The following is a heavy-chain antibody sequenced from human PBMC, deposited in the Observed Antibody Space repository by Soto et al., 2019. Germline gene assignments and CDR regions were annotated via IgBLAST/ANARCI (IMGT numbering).Heavy chain of an antibody. CDR3: ARWNYALDY. CDR1: GHIFSCWG. Sequence: EGQLVESGGGLVQPGGSLRLSCAAPGHIFSCWGMHWVRQAPGKGLEWVADINLDGSETSYADSVKGRFTISRDNAKNQVFLEMNGLRADDMVVYFCARWNYALDYWGQGALVTVSS. D-gene: IGHD1-7*01. J-gene: IGHJ4*02. V-gene: IGHV3-7*01. CDR2: INLDGSET.